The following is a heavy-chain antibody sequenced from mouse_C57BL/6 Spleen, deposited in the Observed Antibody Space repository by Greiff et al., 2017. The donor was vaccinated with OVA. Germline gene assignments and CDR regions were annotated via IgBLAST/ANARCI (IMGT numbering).Heavy chain of an antibody. J-gene: IGHJ2*01. CDR2: IYPGDGDT. Sequence: QVQLKQSGPELVKPGASVKISCKASGYAFSSSWMNWVKQRPGKGLEWIGRIYPGDGDTNYNGKFKGKATLTADKSSSTAYMQLSSLTSEDSAVYFCARPAQASRGYFDYWGQGTTLTVSS. CDR3: ARPAQASRGYFDY. CDR1: GYAFSSSW. D-gene: IGHD3-2*02. V-gene: IGHV1-82*01.